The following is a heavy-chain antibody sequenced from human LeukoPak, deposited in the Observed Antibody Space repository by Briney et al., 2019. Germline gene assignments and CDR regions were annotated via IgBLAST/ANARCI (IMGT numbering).Heavy chain of an antibody. Sequence: GSLRLSCAASGFTVSSNYMSWVRQAPGKGLEWIGSIYESGSTHYNPSLKSRVTVSVDTSKNQFSLRLSSVTAADTAVYYCVRHVRYCSSTSCDDYWGQGTLVTVSS. CDR2: IYESGST. D-gene: IGHD2-2*01. J-gene: IGHJ4*02. CDR3: VRHVRYCSSTSCDDY. CDR1: GFTVSSNY. V-gene: IGHV4-39*01.